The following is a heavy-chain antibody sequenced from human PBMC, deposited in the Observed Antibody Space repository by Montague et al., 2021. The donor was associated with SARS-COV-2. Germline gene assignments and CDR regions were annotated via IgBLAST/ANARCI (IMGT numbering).Heavy chain of an antibody. CDR1: GGSINNTSYY. CDR3: ARLTIRCSIA. CDR2: IFYRGNT. V-gene: IGHV4-39*01. J-gene: IGHJ5*02. Sequence: SETLSLTCTVSGGSINNTSYYWGWIRQPPGKGLEWIGSIFYRGNTHHNVPLKSRVTVSVDTSKNQFSLNLTSVTAADTALYYCARLTIRCSIAWGQGTLVTVSS. D-gene: IGHD4/OR15-4a*01.